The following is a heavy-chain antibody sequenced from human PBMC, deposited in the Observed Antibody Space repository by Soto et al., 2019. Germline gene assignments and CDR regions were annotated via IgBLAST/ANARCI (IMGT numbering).Heavy chain of an antibody. Sequence: ASVKVSCKVSGYTLTELSMHWVRQAPGKGLEWMGWFDAENGKTNYAQKLQGRVTMTTDTSTSTAYMELRSLRSDDTAVYYCARVLDYYYYYMDVWGKGTTVTVSS. CDR1: GYTLTELS. J-gene: IGHJ6*03. CDR2: FDAENGKT. V-gene: IGHV1-24*01. D-gene: IGHD3-3*01. CDR3: ARVLDYYYYYMDV.